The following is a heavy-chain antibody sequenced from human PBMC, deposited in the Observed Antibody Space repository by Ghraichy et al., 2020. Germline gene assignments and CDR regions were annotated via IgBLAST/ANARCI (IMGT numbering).Heavy chain of an antibody. D-gene: IGHD6-19*01. CDR3: ARQSSGWYSYYFDY. V-gene: IGHV4-39*01. CDR2: IYYSGST. CDR1: GGSISSSSYY. Sequence: SETLSLTCTVSGGSISSSSYYWGWIRQPPGKGLEWIGSIYYSGSTYYNPSLKSRVTISVDTSKNQFSLKLSSVTAADTAVYYCARQSSGWYSYYFDYWGQGTLVTVSS. J-gene: IGHJ4*02.